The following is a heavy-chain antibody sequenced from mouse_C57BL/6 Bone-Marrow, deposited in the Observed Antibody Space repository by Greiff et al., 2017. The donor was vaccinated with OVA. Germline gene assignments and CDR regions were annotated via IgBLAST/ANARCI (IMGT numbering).Heavy chain of an antibody. Sequence: QVQLKESGAELARPGASVKLSCKASGYTFTSYGISWVKQRTGQGLEWIGEIYPRSGNTYYNEKFKGKATLTADKSSSTAYMELRSLTSEDSAVYFCARFTTVVGGDYWGQGTTLTVSS. CDR1: GYTFTSYG. CDR2: IYPRSGNT. V-gene: IGHV1-81*01. CDR3: ARFTTVVGGDY. J-gene: IGHJ2*01. D-gene: IGHD1-1*01.